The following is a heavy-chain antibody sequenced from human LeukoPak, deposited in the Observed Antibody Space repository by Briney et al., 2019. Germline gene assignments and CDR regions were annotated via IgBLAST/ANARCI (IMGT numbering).Heavy chain of an antibody. D-gene: IGHD1-26*01. Sequence: GGSLRLSCAASGFTFSGYSMNWVRQAPGKGLEWVSYITSSSAIYYADSVKGRFTISRDNAKNSQYLRMNSLRAEDTAVYYCARVRGSYHFDYWGQGTLVTVSS. J-gene: IGHJ4*02. CDR3: ARVRGSYHFDY. V-gene: IGHV3-48*01. CDR1: GFTFSGYS. CDR2: ITSSSAI.